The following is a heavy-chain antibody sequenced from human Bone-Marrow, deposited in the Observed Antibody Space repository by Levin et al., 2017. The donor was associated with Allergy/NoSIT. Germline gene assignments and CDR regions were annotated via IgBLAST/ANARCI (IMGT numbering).Heavy chain of an antibody. D-gene: IGHD4-17*01. CDR2: ISSSSSYI. CDR1: GFTFSSYS. CDR3: ATDLDYGDYGSGY. Sequence: GGSLRLSCAASGFTFSSYSMNWGRQAPGKGLEWVSSISSSSSYIYYADSVKGRFTISRDNAKNSLYLQMNSLRAEDTAVYYCATDLDYGDYGSGYWGQGTLVTVSS. J-gene: IGHJ4*02. V-gene: IGHV3-21*01.